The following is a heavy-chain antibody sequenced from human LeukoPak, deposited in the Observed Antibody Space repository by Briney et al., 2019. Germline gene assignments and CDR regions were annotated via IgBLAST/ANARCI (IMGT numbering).Heavy chain of an antibody. V-gene: IGHV1-2*06. Sequence: ASVKVSCKASGYTFTGYYMHWVRQAPRQGLEWMGRINPNSGGTNYAQKFQGRVTMTRDTSISTAYMELSRLRSDDTAVYYCAISFPARDSSGYYDPYYFDYWGQGTLVTVSS. D-gene: IGHD3-22*01. J-gene: IGHJ4*02. CDR2: INPNSGGT. CDR1: GYTFTGYY. CDR3: AISFPARDSSGYYDPYYFDY.